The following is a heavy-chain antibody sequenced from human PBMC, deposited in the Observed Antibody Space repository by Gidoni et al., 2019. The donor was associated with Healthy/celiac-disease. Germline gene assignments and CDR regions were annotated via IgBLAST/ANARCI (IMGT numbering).Heavy chain of an antibody. CDR2: IYTSGST. Sequence: QVQLQESGPGLVKPSQTLSLTCTVSGGSISSGSYYWSWIRQPAGKGLEWIGRIYTSGSTNYNPSLKSRVTISVDTSKNQFSLKLSSVTAADTAVYYCASTPRYSSSSVPWGQGTLVTVSS. J-gene: IGHJ5*02. CDR1: GGSISSGSYY. CDR3: ASTPRYSSSSVP. D-gene: IGHD6-6*01. V-gene: IGHV4-61*02.